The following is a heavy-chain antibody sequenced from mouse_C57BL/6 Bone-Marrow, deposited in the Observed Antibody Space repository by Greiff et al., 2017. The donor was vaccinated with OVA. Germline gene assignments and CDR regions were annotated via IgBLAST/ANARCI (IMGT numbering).Heavy chain of an antibody. D-gene: IGHD1-1*01. CDR1: GFTFSDYG. J-gene: IGHJ1*03. CDR3: ARHEEDYGSSYWYFDV. V-gene: IGHV5-15*01. Sequence: EVQGVESGGGLVQPGGSLKLSCAASGFTFSDYGLAWVRQAPRKGPEWVAFISNLAYSIYYADTVTGRFTISRETDKNTLYLEMSSLRSEDTAMYYCARHEEDYGSSYWYFDVWGTGTTVTVSS. CDR2: ISNLAYSI.